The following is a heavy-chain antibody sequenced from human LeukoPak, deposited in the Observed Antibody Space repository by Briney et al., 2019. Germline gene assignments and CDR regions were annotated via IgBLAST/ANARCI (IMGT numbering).Heavy chain of an antibody. V-gene: IGHV6-1*01. Sequence: SQTLSLTCAISGDSVSTSSAAWNWLRQSPSRGLEWLGRTYYGSKWYNDYALSVKSRISISPDTSKNHFSLQLDSVTLEDTAVYYCATNGGQYSIAWYYFDYWGQGTLVTVSS. CDR2: TYYGSKWYN. D-gene: IGHD6-6*01. J-gene: IGHJ4*02. CDR3: ATNGGQYSIAWYYFDY. CDR1: GDSVSTSSAA.